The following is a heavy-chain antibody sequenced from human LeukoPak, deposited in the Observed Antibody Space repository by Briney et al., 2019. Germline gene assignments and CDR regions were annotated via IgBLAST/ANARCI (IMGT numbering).Heavy chain of an antibody. D-gene: IGHD2-15*01. Sequence: GRSPRLSCAASGFIFSNYAMHWVRQAPGKGLEWVALISSDGSKTYHADSVKGRFTISRDNSKATLYVQMNSLRAEDAAVYYCAKSHSVVRRGYFDYWGQGTLVTVSS. J-gene: IGHJ4*02. CDR3: AKSHSVVRRGYFDY. CDR2: ISSDGSKT. CDR1: GFIFSNYA. V-gene: IGHV3-30*07.